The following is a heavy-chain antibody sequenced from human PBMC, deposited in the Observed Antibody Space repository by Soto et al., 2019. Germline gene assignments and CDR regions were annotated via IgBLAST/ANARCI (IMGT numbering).Heavy chain of an antibody. Sequence: ASVKVSCKASGYTFTSYGINWVRQAPGQGLEWMGWISAYNGNTNYAQKLQGRVTMTTDTSTSTAYMELRSLRSDDTAVYYCASLLWFGDNPQSWLMDVWGKGTTVTVSS. CDR3: ASLLWFGDNPQSWLMDV. J-gene: IGHJ6*03. CDR1: GYTFTSYG. D-gene: IGHD3-10*01. V-gene: IGHV1-18*01. CDR2: ISAYNGNT.